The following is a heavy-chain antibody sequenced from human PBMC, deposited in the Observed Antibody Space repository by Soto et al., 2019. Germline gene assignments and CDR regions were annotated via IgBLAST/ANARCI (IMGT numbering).Heavy chain of an antibody. V-gene: IGHV3-53*04. CDR2: IYSGGTT. D-gene: IGHD3-10*01. CDR1: GFTVNSNY. Sequence: GGSLRLSCVASGFTVNSNYMSWVRQAPGKGLEWVSVIYSGGTTYYADSVKGRFTISRHNSEDTLYLQMNSLKTDDTAVYYCARAAWGLWFGYMDVWGKGTTVTVSS. J-gene: IGHJ6*03. CDR3: ARAAWGLWFGYMDV.